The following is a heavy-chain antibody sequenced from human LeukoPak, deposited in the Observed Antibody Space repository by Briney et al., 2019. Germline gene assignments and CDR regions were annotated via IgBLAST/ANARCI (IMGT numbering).Heavy chain of an antibody. CDR3: ARGPPWYFDL. V-gene: IGHV3-48*03. D-gene: IGHD6-25*01. CDR1: GFTFSSYE. CDR2: ISSSGSTI. J-gene: IGHJ2*01. Sequence: GGSLRLSCAASGFTFSSYEMNWVRQAPGKGLEWVSYISSSGSTIYYADSVKGRFTISRDNAKNTLYLQMNSLTAEDTAVYYCARGPPWYFDLWGRGTPVTVSS.